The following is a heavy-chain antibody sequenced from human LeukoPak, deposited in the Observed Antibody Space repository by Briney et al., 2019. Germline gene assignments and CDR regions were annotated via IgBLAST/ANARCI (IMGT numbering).Heavy chain of an antibody. CDR3: AKEFGGAFDY. CDR2: ISYDGSNK. D-gene: IGHD3-16*01. V-gene: IGHV3-30*18. J-gene: IGHJ4*02. Sequence: GGSLRLFCAASGFTFSSYGMHWVRQAPGKGLEWVAVISYDGSNKYYADSVKGRFTISRDNSKNTLYLQMNSLRAEDTAVYYCAKEFGGAFDYWGQGTLVTVSS. CDR1: GFTFSSYG.